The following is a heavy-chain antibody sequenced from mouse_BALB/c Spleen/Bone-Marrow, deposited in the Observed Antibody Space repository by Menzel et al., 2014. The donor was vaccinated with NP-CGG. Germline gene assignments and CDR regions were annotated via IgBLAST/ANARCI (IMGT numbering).Heavy chain of an antibody. CDR2: TGSGDSST. V-gene: IGHV5-9-3*01. J-gene: IGHJ2*01. CDR3: ARSGSSYYY. Sequence: EVQRVESGGGLVKPGGSLKLSCAASGFTFSSYAMSWVRQTPEKRLEWVATTGSGDSSTYYPDSVKGRFTISRDYAKNTLYLQMSSLRSEDTAMYYCARSGSSYYYWGQGTTLAVSS. D-gene: IGHD1-1*01. CDR1: GFTFSSYA.